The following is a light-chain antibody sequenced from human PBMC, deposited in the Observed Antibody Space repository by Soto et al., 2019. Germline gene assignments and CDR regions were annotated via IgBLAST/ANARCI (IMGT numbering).Light chain of an antibody. J-gene: IGKJ3*01. CDR2: AAS. Sequence: DIQMTQPPSSVSASVGDRVTITCRASQGISNWLAWYQQKPGKAPKLLIYAASTLQSGVPSRFSGSGSGTDFTLTIISLQPEDFATYYCQQSNSFPFTFGPGTKVDIK. CDR3: QQSNSFPFT. CDR1: QGISNW. V-gene: IGKV1-12*01.